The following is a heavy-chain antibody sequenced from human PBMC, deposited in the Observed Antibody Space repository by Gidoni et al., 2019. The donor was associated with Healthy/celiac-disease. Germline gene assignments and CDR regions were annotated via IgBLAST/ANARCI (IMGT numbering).Heavy chain of an antibody. CDR1: GFTFDDYA. J-gene: IGHJ3*02. V-gene: IGHV3-9*01. CDR2: ISWNSGSI. D-gene: IGHD3-3*01. Sequence: EVQLVESGGGLVQPGRSLRLSCAASGFTFDDYAMHWVRQAPGKGLEWVSGISWNSGSIGYADSVKGRFTISRDNAKNSLYLQMNSLRAEDTALYHCAKGLTIWSPPRRIHDAFDIWGQGTMVTVSS. CDR3: AKGLTIWSPPRRIHDAFDI.